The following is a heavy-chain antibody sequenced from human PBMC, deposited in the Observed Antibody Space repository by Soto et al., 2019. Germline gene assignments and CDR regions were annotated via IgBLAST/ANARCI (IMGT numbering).Heavy chain of an antibody. CDR2: IYYSGST. V-gene: IGHV4-61*01. J-gene: IGHJ6*02. CDR1: GGSVSSGSYY. Sequence: KTSETLSLTCTVSGGSVSSGSYYWSWIRQPPGKGLEWIGYIYYSGSTNYNPSLKSRVTISVDTSKNQFSLKLSSVTAADTAVYYCAREFVLTGFYGMDVWGQGTTVTVSS. CDR3: AREFVLTGFYGMDV. D-gene: IGHD3-9*01.